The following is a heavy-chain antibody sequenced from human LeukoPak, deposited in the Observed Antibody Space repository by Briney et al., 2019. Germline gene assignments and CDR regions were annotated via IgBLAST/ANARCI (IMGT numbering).Heavy chain of an antibody. D-gene: IGHD3-22*01. J-gene: IGHJ4*02. CDR1: GGSISSYY. Sequence: SETLSLTCTVSGGSISSYYWSWIRQPPGKGLEWIGYIYYSGGTNYNPSLKSRVTISVDTSKNQFSLKLSSVTAADTAVYCCARVMIVVVRAFDYWGQGTLVTVSS. V-gene: IGHV4-59*08. CDR2: IYYSGGT. CDR3: ARVMIVVVRAFDY.